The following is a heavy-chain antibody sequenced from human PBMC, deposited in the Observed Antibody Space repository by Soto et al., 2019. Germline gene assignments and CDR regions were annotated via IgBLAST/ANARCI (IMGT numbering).Heavy chain of an antibody. CDR1: GFTFSSYG. D-gene: IGHD3-3*01. J-gene: IGHJ3*02. Sequence: QVQLVESGGGVVQPGRSLRLSCAASGFTFSSYGMHWVRQAPGKGLEWVAVISYDGSNKYYADSVKGRFTISRDNSKNTVYLKMNSVRAEDTVMYYCAKDNYYDFWSGYRGGAFDIWGQGTMVTVSS. CDR3: AKDNYYDFWSGYRGGAFDI. V-gene: IGHV3-30*18. CDR2: ISYDGSNK.